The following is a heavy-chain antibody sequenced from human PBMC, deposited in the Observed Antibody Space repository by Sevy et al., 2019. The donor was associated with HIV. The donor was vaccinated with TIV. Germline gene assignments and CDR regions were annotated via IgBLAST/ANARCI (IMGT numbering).Heavy chain of an antibody. CDR3: ARDQFGRVAAAGTGMDV. J-gene: IGHJ6*02. D-gene: IGHD6-13*01. V-gene: IGHV3-30*04. CDR1: GFTFSSYA. CDR2: ISYDGSNK. Sequence: GGSLTLSCAASGFTFSSYAMHWVRQAPGKGLEWVAVISYDGSNKYYADSVKGRFTISRDNSKNTLYLQMNSLRAEDTAVYYCARDQFGRVAAAGTGMDVWGQGTTVTVSS.